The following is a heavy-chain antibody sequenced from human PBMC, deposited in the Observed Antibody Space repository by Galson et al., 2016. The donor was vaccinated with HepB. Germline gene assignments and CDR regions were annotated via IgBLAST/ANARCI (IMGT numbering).Heavy chain of an antibody. D-gene: IGHD6-25*01. CDR2: MSFDRISK. Sequence: SLRLSCADSGYTLSTSIIHWDRKPPGEGLEWVTAMSFDRISKYYADPVKGRFTIFRDNSNNIGYLQMDSMRPEDTAVYDCAREGGTSGRAGFFDFWGRGVLVTVSS. CDR1: GYTLSTSI. V-gene: IGHV3-30-3*01. CDR3: AREGGTSGRAGFFDF. J-gene: IGHJ4*02.